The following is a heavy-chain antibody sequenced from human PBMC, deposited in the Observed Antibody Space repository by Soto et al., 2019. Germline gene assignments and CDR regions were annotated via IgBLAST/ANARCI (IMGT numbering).Heavy chain of an antibody. CDR3: ARGEYYYDSSGYYENRAENYYGMDV. CDR1: GGTFSSYA. J-gene: IGHJ6*02. D-gene: IGHD3-22*01. CDR2: IIPIFGTA. Sequence: ASVKVSCKASGGTFSSYAISWVRQAPGQGLEWMGGIIPIFGTANYAQKFQGRVTITADESTSTAYMELSSLRSEDTAVYYCARGEYYYDSSGYYENRAENYYGMDVWGQGTTVTVSS. V-gene: IGHV1-69*13.